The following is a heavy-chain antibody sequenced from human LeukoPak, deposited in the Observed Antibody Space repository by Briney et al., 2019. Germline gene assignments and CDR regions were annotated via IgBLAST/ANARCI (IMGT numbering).Heavy chain of an antibody. CDR3: ARDLGIAVAVNWFDP. D-gene: IGHD6-19*01. V-gene: IGHV1-46*01. Sequence: ASVKVSCKASGYTFTSYYMHWVRQAPGQGLEWMGIINPSGGSTSYAQKFQGRVTMTRDTSTSTVYMELSGLRSEDTAVYYCARDLGIAVAVNWFDPWGQGTLVTVSS. CDR1: GYTFTSYY. CDR2: INPSGGST. J-gene: IGHJ5*02.